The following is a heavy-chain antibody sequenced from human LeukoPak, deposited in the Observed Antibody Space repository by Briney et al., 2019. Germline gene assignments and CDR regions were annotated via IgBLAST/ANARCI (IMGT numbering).Heavy chain of an antibody. Sequence: ASVTVSCKGSGHTFTGYDINWVRQATGQGLEWRGWMNLDSGNTGYAQKFQGRVTMTRDTSISTAYMELSSLTSEDTAIYYCARVLRGDYGDCWGQGTLVTVSS. D-gene: IGHD4-17*01. CDR3: ARVLRGDYGDC. J-gene: IGHJ4*01. CDR1: GHTFTGYD. V-gene: IGHV1-8*01. CDR2: MNLDSGNT.